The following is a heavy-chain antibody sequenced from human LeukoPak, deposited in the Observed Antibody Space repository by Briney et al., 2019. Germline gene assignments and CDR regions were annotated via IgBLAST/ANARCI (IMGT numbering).Heavy chain of an antibody. V-gene: IGHV1-69*05. CDR2: IIPIFGTA. D-gene: IGHD4-11*01. Sequence: SSVKVSCKASGGTFSSYAISWVRQAPGQGLEWMGGIIPIFGTANYAQKFQGRVTIITDESTSTVYMELSSLRSEDTAVYYCARGGRRTSNRNTWFDPWGRGTLVTVSS. J-gene: IGHJ5*02. CDR1: GGTFSSYA. CDR3: ARGGRRTSNRNTWFDP.